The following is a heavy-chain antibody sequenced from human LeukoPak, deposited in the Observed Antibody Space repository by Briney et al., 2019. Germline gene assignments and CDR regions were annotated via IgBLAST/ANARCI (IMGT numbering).Heavy chain of an antibody. CDR3: ARGRIVVVPAATPAYYFDY. D-gene: IGHD2-2*01. V-gene: IGHV1-2*04. J-gene: IGHJ4*02. Sequence: ASVKVSCKASGYTFTGYYMHWVRQAPGQGLEWMGWINPNGGGTNYAQKFQGWVTMTRDTSISTAYMELSRLRSDDTAVYYCARGRIVVVPAATPAYYFDYWGQGTLVTVSS. CDR2: INPNGGGT. CDR1: GYTFTGYY.